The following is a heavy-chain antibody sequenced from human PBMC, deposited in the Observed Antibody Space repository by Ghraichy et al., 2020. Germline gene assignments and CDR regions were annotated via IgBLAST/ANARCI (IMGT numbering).Heavy chain of an antibody. CDR1: GFTFDDYT. CDR2: ISWDGGST. CDR3: AKDPYGENPYYYYGMDV. J-gene: IGHJ6*02. Sequence: GESLNISCAASGFTFDDYTMHWVRQAPGKGLEWVSLISWDGGSTYYADSVKGRFTISRDNSKNSLYLQMNSLRTEDTALYYCAKDPYGENPYYYYGMDVWGQGTTVTVSS. D-gene: IGHD4-17*01. V-gene: IGHV3-43*01.